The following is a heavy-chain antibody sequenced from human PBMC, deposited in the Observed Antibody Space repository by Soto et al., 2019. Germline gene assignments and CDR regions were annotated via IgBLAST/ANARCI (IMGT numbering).Heavy chain of an antibody. J-gene: IGHJ5*02. CDR1: GYTFTSYD. CDR2: MNPNSGNT. D-gene: IGHD3-10*01. V-gene: IGHV1-8*01. Sequence: QVQLVQSGAEVKKPGASVKVSCKASGYTFTSYDINWVRQATGQGLEWMGWMNPNSGNTGYAQKFQGSVTLARHTSISTGYMELSSLRSEDTAVYYCARRRITMVRGVIIFDPWGQGTLVTVSS. CDR3: ARRRITMVRGVIIFDP.